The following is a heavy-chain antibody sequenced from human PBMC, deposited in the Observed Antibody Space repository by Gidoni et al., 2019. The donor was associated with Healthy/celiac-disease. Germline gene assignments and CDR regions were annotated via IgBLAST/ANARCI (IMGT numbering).Heavy chain of an antibody. J-gene: IGHJ6*02. CDR2: IIPIFGTA. V-gene: IGHV1-69*01. CDR1: GGTFSSYA. D-gene: IGHD2-15*01. Sequence: QVQLVQSGAEVKKPGSSVKVSCKASGGTFSSYAISWVRQAPGQGLEWMGGIIPIFGTANYAQKFQGRVTITADESTSTAYMELSSLRSEDTAVYYCARYCSGGSCYSHYYYGMDVWGQGTTVTVSS. CDR3: ARYCSGGSCYSHYYYGMDV.